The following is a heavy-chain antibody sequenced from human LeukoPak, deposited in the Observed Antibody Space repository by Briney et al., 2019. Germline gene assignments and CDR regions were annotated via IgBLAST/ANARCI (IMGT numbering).Heavy chain of an antibody. V-gene: IGHV4-39*07. CDR1: GGSLSSSSYY. CDR3: ARSAGEWEHFDY. D-gene: IGHD1-26*01. J-gene: IGHJ4*02. CDR2: IYETGST. Sequence: PSETLSLTCSVSGGSLSSSSYYWGWIRQPPGRGLEWIGNIYETGSTNYNPSLKSRVTISVDTSKNQFSLKLSSMTAADTAVYYCARSAGEWEHFDYWGQGIRVTVSS.